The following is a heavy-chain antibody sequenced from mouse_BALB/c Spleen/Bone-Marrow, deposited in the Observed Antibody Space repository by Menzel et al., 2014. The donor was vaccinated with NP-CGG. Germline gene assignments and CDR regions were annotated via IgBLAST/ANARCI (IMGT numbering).Heavy chain of an antibody. Sequence: EVQVVESGGGLVQPGGSLKLSCAASGFDFSRYWMSWVRRAPGKGLEWIGEINPDSRTINCSPSLKDKFIISRDNAKNTLYLRLNKVRSEDTALYYCARPDYYGYLNYWGQGTTLTVSS. CDR2: INPDSRTI. J-gene: IGHJ2*01. V-gene: IGHV4-1*02. CDR1: GFDFSRYW. D-gene: IGHD1-1*01. CDR3: ARPDYYGYLNY.